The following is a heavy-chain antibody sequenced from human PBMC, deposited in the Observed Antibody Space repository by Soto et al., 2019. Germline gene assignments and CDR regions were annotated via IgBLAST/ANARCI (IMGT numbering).Heavy chain of an antibody. CDR1: GYTFTSYG. J-gene: IGHJ6*02. D-gene: IGHD2-15*01. CDR2: ISAYNGNT. CDR3: ARGCSGGSCYALNPYYGMDA. Sequence: ASVKVSCKASGYTFTSYGISWVRQAPGQGLEWMGWISAYNGNTNYAQKLQGRVTMTTDTSTSTAYMELRSLRSDDTAVYYCARGCSGGSCYALNPYYGMDAWGQGTTVTVSS. V-gene: IGHV1-18*01.